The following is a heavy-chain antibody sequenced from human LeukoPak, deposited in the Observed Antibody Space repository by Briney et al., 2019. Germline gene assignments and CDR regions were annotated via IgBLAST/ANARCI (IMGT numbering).Heavy chain of an antibody. CDR2: INSDGSNT. CDR1: GFTFSSYW. Sequence: PGGSLRLSCAASGFTFSSYWIHWVRQAPGKGLVWVSRINSDGSNTIYADSVKGRFTISRDNAKNTLYLQMNSLRPEDTAVYYCARDVAYCSGGRCLYYFDYWGQGTLVTVSS. V-gene: IGHV3-74*01. D-gene: IGHD2-15*01. J-gene: IGHJ4*02. CDR3: ARDVAYCSGGRCLYYFDY.